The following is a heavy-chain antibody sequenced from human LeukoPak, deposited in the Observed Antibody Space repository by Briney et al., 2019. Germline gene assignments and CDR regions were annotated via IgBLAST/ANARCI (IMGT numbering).Heavy chain of an antibody. CDR3: AELGITMIGGV. CDR2: ISSSGSTI. CDR1: GFIFNSYE. J-gene: IGHJ6*04. V-gene: IGHV3-48*03. Sequence: GGSLRLSCVASGFIFNSYEMNWVRQAPGKGLEWVSYISSSGSTIYYADSVKGRFTISRDNAKNSLYLQMNSLRAEDTAVYYCAELGITMIGGVWGKGTTVTISS. D-gene: IGHD3-10*02.